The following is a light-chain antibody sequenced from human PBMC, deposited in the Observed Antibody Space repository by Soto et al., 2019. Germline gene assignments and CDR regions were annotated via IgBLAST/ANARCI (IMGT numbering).Light chain of an antibody. Sequence: EKIMTKSPATLSVAPGERVTFSCRASQGVSRKLAWYQHKPGQAPRLLIYGASTRATGIPARFSGSGSGTEFTLTISSLEPEDLAVYYCQQRSNWPRTFGQGTKV. V-gene: IGKV3-15*01. CDR3: QQRSNWPRT. CDR2: GAS. CDR1: QGVSRK. J-gene: IGKJ1*01.